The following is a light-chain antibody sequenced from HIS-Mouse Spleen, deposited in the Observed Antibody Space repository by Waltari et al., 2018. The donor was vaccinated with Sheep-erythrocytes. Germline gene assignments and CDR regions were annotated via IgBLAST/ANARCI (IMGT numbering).Light chain of an antibody. V-gene: IGLV2-23*01. CDR1: SSDFGSSNL. J-gene: IGLJ3*02. Sequence: QSALTQPASVSGSPGQSITISRTGTSSDFGSSNLVSWYQQHPGKAPKLMIYEGSKRPSGVSNRFSGSKSGNTASLTISGLQAEDEADYYCCSYAGSSTPWVFGGGTKLTVL. CDR2: EGS. CDR3: CSYAGSSTPWV.